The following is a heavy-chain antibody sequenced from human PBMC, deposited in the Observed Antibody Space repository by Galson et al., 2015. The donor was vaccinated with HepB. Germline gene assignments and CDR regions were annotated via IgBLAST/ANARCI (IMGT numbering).Heavy chain of an antibody. J-gene: IGHJ4*02. CDR2: IYPGDSDS. Sequence: QSGAEVKKPGESLKISCKGSGYSFTNYWIGWVRQMPGKGLEWMGIIYPGDSDSRYSPSFQGQVTISADKSVSTAYLQWSSLKASDTAMYYCARPAGDSRSWYLIDYWGQGTLVTVSS. CDR3: ARPAGDSRSWYLIDY. V-gene: IGHV5-51*01. D-gene: IGHD6-13*01. CDR1: GYSFTNYW.